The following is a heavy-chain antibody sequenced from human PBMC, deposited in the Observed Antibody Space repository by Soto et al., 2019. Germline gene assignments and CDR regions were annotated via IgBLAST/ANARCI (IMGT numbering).Heavy chain of an antibody. CDR3: AREVVQNSFDI. CDR2: IFSSGSA. CDR1: GGSIIDFY. V-gene: IGHV4-4*07. D-gene: IGHD2-2*01. Sequence: QVQMQESGPGLVKPSETLSLTCTVSGGSIIDFYWSWIRQPAGKGMEYIGRIFSSGSATYNPSLKSRVTMSVDTSKNHFSLNVNSVTAADTAVYYCAREVVQNSFDIWGQGTMVTVSS. J-gene: IGHJ3*02.